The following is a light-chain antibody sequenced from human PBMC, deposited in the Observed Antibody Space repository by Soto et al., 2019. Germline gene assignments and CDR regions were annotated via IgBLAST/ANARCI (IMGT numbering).Light chain of an antibody. CDR2: DVS. V-gene: IGLV2-14*01. Sequence: QSALTQPASVSGSPGQSITISCTGTSSDLGSYNYVSWYQQHPGQAPKLMIYDVSNRPSGVSNRFSGSKSGNTASLTISGLQFEYEADYYCSSYTSRSTLVFGGGTKLTVL. CDR1: SSDLGSYNY. CDR3: SSYTSRSTLV. J-gene: IGLJ2*01.